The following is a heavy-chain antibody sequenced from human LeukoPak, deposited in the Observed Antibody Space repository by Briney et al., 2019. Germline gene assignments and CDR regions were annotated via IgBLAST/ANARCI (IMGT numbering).Heavy chain of an antibody. Sequence: PGGSLRLSCAASGFTVSSNYMCWVRQAPGKGLGRGSVIYSGGITYYTDSVQGRFTISRDNSKTTLYLQMNSLRAEDTAVYYCARGTAIAAASDYWGQGTLVTVSS. V-gene: IGHV3-53*01. J-gene: IGHJ4*02. CDR3: ARGTAIAAASDY. CDR2: IYSGGIT. CDR1: GFTVSSNY. D-gene: IGHD6-13*01.